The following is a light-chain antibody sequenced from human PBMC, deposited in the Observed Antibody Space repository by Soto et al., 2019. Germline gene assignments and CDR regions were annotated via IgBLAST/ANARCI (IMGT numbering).Light chain of an antibody. V-gene: IGLV2-23*03. CDR3: CSYAGGSTFYV. J-gene: IGLJ1*01. CDR2: EGS. CDR1: SSDVGSYDL. Sequence: QSVLTQSASVSGSPGQSITIPCTGTSSDVGSYDLVSWYQQHPGKAPQLMIYEGSKRPSGVSNRFSGSKSGNTASLTISGLQAEDEADYYCCSYAGGSTFYVFGSGTKSPS.